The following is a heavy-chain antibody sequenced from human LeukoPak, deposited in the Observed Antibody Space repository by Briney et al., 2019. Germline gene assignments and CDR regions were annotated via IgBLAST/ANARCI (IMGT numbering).Heavy chain of an antibody. CDR3: ARGIGYRTPSDY. CDR1: GYTFTGYY. CDR2: INPNSGGT. D-gene: IGHD5-24*01. V-gene: IGHV1-2*02. Sequence: ASVKVSCKASGYTFTGYYMHWVRQAPGQGLEWMGWINPNSGGTNYAQKFQGRVNMTRDTSISTAYMELSRLRSDDTAVYYCARGIGYRTPSDYWGQGTLVTVSS. J-gene: IGHJ4*02.